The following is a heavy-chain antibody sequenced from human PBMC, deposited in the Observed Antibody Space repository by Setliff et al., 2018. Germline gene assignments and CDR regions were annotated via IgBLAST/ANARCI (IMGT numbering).Heavy chain of an antibody. CDR2: ISSSSSYT. CDR1: GFTFSDYY. CDR3: ARDRSVADYYDSSGPDAFDI. V-gene: IGHV3-11*05. J-gene: IGHJ3*02. Sequence: GESLKISCAASGFTFSDYYMSWIRQAPGKGLEWVSYISSSSSYTNYADSVKGRFTISRDNAKNSLYLQMNSLRAEDTAVYYCARDRSVADYYDSSGPDAFDIWGQGAMVTVSS. D-gene: IGHD3-22*01.